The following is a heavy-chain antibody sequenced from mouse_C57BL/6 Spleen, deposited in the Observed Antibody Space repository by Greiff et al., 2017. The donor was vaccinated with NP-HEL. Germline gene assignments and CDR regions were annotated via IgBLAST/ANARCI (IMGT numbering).Heavy chain of an antibody. D-gene: IGHD1-1*01. CDR1: GYTFTSYW. CDR2: IDPSDSET. J-gene: IGHJ1*03. Sequence: QVQLQQPGAELVRPGSSVKLSCKASGYTFTSYWMHWVKQRPIQGLEWIGNIDPSDSETHYNQKFKDKATLTVDKSSSTAYMQLSSLTSEDSAVYYCARWGYGSPWYFDVWGTGTTVTVSS. V-gene: IGHV1-52*01. CDR3: ARWGYGSPWYFDV.